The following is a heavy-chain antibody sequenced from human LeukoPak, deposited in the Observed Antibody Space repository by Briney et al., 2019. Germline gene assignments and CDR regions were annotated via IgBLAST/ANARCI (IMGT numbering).Heavy chain of an antibody. CDR1: GFTFSSYA. CDR2: ISYDGSNK. D-gene: IGHD5-24*01. CDR3: ARGSEMATIWAFDI. J-gene: IGHJ3*02. Sequence: GGSLRLSCAASGFTFSSYAMHWVRQAPGKGLEWVAVISYDGSNKYYADSVKGRFIISRDNSKNTLYLQMNSLRAEDTAVYYCARGSEMATIWAFDIWGQGTKVTVSS. V-gene: IGHV3-30-3*01.